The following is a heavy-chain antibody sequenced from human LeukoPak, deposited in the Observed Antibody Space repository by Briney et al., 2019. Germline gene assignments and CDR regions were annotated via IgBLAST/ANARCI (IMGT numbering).Heavy chain of an antibody. CDR3: ARVSPYCGGDCYVWDYYYYGMDV. J-gene: IGHJ6*02. CDR2: ISAYNGNT. CDR1: GYTFTSYV. Sequence: GAAVKVYCKASGYTFTSYVISWVRQAPGQGLELMVWISAYNGNTNYAQKLQGRVTMTTDTSTSTAYMELSSLRSEDTAVYYCARVSPYCGGDCYVWDYYYYGMDVWGQGTTVTVSS. D-gene: IGHD2-21*02. V-gene: IGHV1-18*01.